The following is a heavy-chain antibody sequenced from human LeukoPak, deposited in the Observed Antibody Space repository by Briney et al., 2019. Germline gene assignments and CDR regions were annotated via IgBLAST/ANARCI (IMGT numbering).Heavy chain of an antibody. D-gene: IGHD1-7*01. V-gene: IGHV3-48*04. CDR2: ISSSSTI. J-gene: IGHJ5*02. Sequence: GGSLRLSCAASGFTFSSYSMNWVRQAPGKGLEWVSYISSSSTIYYADSVKGRFTISRDNAKNSLYLQMNSLRAEDTAVYYCARVDGELGFDPWGQGTLVTVSS. CDR1: GFTFSSYS. CDR3: ARVDGELGFDP.